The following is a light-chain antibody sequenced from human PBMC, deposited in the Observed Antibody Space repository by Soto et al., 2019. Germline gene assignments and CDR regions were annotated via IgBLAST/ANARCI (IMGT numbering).Light chain of an antibody. CDR1: SSNIERNY. V-gene: IGLV1-47*01. CDR2: RDN. J-gene: IGLJ1*01. Sequence: QSVLTQPPSPSGTPGQRVTISCSGSSSNIERNYVYWYQQLPGTAPKLLIFRDNQRPSGVPDRFSGSKSGTSASLAISGLQSDDEADYYCAAWDDSLNGRVFGTGTKLTVL. CDR3: AAWDDSLNGRV.